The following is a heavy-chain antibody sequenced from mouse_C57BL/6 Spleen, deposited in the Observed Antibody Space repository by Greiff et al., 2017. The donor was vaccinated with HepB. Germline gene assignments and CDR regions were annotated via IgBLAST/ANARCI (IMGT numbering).Heavy chain of an antibody. CDR3: ARNLDGYLYAMDY. J-gene: IGHJ4*01. D-gene: IGHD2-3*01. CDR2: IWSGGST. Sequence: VKLMESGPGLVQPSQSLSITCTVSGFSLTSYGVHWVRQSPGKGLEWLGVIWSGGSTDYNAAFISRLSISKDNSKSQVFFKMNSLQADDTAIYYCARNLDGYLYAMDYWGQGTSVTVSS. V-gene: IGHV2-2*01. CDR1: GFSLTSYG.